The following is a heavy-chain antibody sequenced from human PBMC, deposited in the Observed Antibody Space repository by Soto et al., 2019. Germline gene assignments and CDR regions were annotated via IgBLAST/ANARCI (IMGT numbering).Heavy chain of an antibody. CDR1: GYTFTSYD. V-gene: IGHV1-8*01. CDR3: ARARRITIFGVVSQTLYYFDY. Sequence: ASVKVSCKASGYTFTSYDINWVLQGTGQGLEWMGWMNPNSGNTGYAQKFQGRVTMTRNTSISTAYMELSSLRSEDTAVYYCARARRITIFGVVSQTLYYFDYWGQGTLVTVSS. CDR2: MNPNSGNT. J-gene: IGHJ4*02. D-gene: IGHD3-3*01.